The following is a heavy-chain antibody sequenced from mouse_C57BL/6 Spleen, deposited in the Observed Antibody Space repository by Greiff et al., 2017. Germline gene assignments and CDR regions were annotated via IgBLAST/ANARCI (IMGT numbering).Heavy chain of an antibody. V-gene: IGHV5-9-1*02. D-gene: IGHD1-1*01. CDR1: GFTFSSYA. CDR2: ISSGGDYI. J-gene: IGHJ2*01. Sequence: EVKLVESGEGLVKPGGSLKLSCAASGFTFSSYAMSWVRQTPEKRLEWVAYISSGGDYIYYADTVKGRFTISRDNARNTLYLQRSSLKSEDTAMYYCTREGDYGSSYLDYWGQGTTLTVSS. CDR3: TREGDYGSSYLDY.